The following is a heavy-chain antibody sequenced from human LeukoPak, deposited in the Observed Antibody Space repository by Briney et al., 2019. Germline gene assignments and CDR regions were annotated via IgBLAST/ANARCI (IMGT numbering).Heavy chain of an antibody. Sequence: KASETLSLTCAVYGGSFSGYYWSWIRQPPGKGLEWIGEINHSGSTNYNPSLKSRVTISVDTSKNQFSLKLSSVTAADTAVYYCVRAERLSNYRSYYMDVWGKGTTVTVSS. CDR3: VRAERLSNYRSYYMDV. CDR2: INHSGST. CDR1: GGSFSGYY. D-gene: IGHD3-16*01. V-gene: IGHV4-34*01. J-gene: IGHJ6*03.